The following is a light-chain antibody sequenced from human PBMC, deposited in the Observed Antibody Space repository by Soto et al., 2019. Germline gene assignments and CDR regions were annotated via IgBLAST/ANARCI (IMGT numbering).Light chain of an antibody. CDR3: SSYTSSSSPYV. CDR1: NSDVGGYNY. V-gene: IGLV2-14*01. Sequence: QSVLTQPASVSGSPGQSITISCTGTNSDVGGYNYVSWLQQHPGKAPKLIIYQVNYRPSGVSDRFSGSKSGNTASLTISGLQAEDEADYYCSSYTSSSSPYVFGTGTKVTVL. CDR2: QVN. J-gene: IGLJ1*01.